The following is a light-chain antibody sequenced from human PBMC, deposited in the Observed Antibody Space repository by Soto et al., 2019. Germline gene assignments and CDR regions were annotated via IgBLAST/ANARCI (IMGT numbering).Light chain of an antibody. CDR2: GAS. Sequence: EIVLTQSPGPLSLSPGERATLSCRSSQSVSSSYLVWYQQKPGQAPRLLIYGASSRATGIPDRFSGSGSGTEFNLTISSLQSEDFGVYYCQQYNNWPRATFGGGTKVDIK. V-gene: IGKV3-20*01. CDR1: QSVSSSY. CDR3: QQYNNWPRAT. J-gene: IGKJ4*01.